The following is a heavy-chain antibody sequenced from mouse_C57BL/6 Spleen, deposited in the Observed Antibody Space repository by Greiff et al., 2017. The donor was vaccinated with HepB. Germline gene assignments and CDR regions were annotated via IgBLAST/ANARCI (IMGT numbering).Heavy chain of an antibody. CDR1: GYTFTSYW. J-gene: IGHJ2*01. V-gene: IGHV1-53*01. CDR2: INPSNGGT. CDR3: ARWGWLLRGYFDY. Sequence: QVQLKQSGTELVKPGASVKLSCKASGYTFTSYWMHWVKQRPGQGLEWIGNINPSNGGTNYNEKFKSKATLTVDKSSSTAYMQLSSLTSEDSAVYYCARWGWLLRGYFDYWGQGTTLTVSS. D-gene: IGHD2-3*01.